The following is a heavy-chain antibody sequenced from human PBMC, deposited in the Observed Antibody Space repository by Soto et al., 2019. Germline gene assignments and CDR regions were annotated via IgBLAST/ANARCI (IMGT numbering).Heavy chain of an antibody. CDR2: ISSSSTI. Sequence: GGSLRLSCAASGFTFSSYSMNWVRQAPGKGLEWVSYISSSSTIYYADSVKGRFTISRDNAKNSLYLQMNSLRAEDTAVYYCARGSWHIWGQGTMVTVSS. V-gene: IGHV3-48*01. J-gene: IGHJ3*02. D-gene: IGHD2-15*01. CDR1: GFTFSSYS. CDR3: ARGSWHI.